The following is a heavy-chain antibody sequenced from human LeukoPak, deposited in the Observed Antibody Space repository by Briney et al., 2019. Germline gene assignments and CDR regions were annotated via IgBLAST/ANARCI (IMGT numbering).Heavy chain of an antibody. CDR1: GGSISCGGYY. V-gene: IGHV4-31*03. D-gene: IGHD4-17*01. Sequence: SQTLSLTCTVSGGSISCGGYYWSWIRQHPGTGLEWIGYIYYSGSTYYNPSLKSRVTISVDTSKNQFSLKLSSVTAADTAVYYCARSPLEATYGDYEGSWFDPWGQGSLVTVSS. CDR2: IYYSGST. CDR3: ARSPLEATYGDYEGSWFDP. J-gene: IGHJ5*02.